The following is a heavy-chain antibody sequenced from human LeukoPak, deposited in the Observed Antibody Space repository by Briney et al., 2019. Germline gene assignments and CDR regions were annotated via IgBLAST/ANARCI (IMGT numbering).Heavy chain of an antibody. D-gene: IGHD6-19*01. CDR2: SNPNSGGT. Sequence: ASVKVSCKASGYTFTGYYMHWVRQAPGQGLEWMGWSNPNSGGTNYAQKFQGRVTMTRDTSISTAYMELSRLRSDDTAVYYCAGVYSSGWYFDYRGQGTLVTVSS. V-gene: IGHV1-2*02. CDR1: GYTFTGYY. CDR3: AGVYSSGWYFDY. J-gene: IGHJ4*02.